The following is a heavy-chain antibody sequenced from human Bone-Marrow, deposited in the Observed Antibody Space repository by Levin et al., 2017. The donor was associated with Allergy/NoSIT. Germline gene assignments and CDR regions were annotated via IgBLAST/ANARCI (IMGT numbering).Heavy chain of an antibody. V-gene: IGHV3-53*01. J-gene: IGHJ3*02. Sequence: GESLKISCAASGVTVSSTFMSWVRQALGKGLEWVSIIYSGGTTYYADSVKGRFTISRDNSKNTLFLQMNSLRVEDTAVYYCARGGYNDAFDIWGHGTMVTVSS. CDR2: IYSGGTT. CDR1: GVTVSSTF. CDR3: ARGGYNDAFDI. D-gene: IGHD5-24*01.